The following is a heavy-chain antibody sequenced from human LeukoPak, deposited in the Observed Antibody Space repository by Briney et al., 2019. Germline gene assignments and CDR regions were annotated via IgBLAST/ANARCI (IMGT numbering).Heavy chain of an antibody. J-gene: IGHJ5*01. V-gene: IGHV5-51*01. Sequence: GESLKISCKGSGYSFTNYWMGWVRQVPGKGLEWMGIIYPGDCDTRYSPSFQGQVTISDDKSISTAYMQWSSLKASETAMYYCARHSTLAVGWENWFASWGQGTMVTVSS. CDR2: IYPGDCDT. CDR1: GYSFTNYW. D-gene: IGHD1-26*01. CDR3: ARHSTLAVGWENWFAS.